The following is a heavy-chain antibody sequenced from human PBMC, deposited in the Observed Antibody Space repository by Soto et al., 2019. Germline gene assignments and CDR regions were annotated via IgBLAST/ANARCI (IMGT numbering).Heavy chain of an antibody. CDR3: AREAPWPSSAAGHIDY. D-gene: IGHD6-13*01. CDR1: GGTFSSYA. Sequence: ASVKVSCKASGGTFSSYAISWVRQAPGQGLEWMGRIIPILGIANYAQKFQGRVTITADKSTSTAYMELSSLRSEDTAVYYCAREAPWPSSAAGHIDYWGQGTLVTVSS. J-gene: IGHJ4*02. V-gene: IGHV1-69*04. CDR2: IIPILGIA.